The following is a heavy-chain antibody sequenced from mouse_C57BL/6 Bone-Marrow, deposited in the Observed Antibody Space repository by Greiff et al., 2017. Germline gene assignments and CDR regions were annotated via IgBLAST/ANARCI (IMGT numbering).Heavy chain of an antibody. CDR2: IYPGGGYT. Sequence: QVQLQQSGAELVRPGTSVKMSCKASGYTFTNYWIGWAKQRPGHGLEWIGDIYPGGGYTNYNEKFKGKGTLTADKSSSTAYMQFSSLTSEDSAIYYCALTMVTSWFAYWGQGTLVTVSA. J-gene: IGHJ3*01. D-gene: IGHD2-2*01. V-gene: IGHV1-63*01. CDR3: ALTMVTSWFAY. CDR1: GYTFTNYW.